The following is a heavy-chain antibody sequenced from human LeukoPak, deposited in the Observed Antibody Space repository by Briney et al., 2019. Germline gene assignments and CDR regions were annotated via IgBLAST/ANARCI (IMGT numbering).Heavy chain of an antibody. CDR3: AREGGLNPAGSVGYVDL. D-gene: IGHD6-13*01. J-gene: IGHJ2*01. V-gene: IGHV3-30*07. Sequence: GGSLRLSCAASGFTFSSYAMHWVRQAPGKGLEWVAVISYDGSNKYYADSVKGRFTISRDNAKSTLYLQMSGLRAEDTAVYYCAREGGLNPAGSVGYVDLWGRGTLVTVSS. CDR1: GFTFSSYA. CDR2: ISYDGSNK.